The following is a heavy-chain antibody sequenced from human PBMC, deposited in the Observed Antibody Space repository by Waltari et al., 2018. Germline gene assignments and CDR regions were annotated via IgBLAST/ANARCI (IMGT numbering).Heavy chain of an antibody. Sequence: EVQLVESGGGIGQPGGSLRLPCVASGFSFNDYWMHWVRQDPEKGLVWVSHVNHDGTHTTYADSVKGRFTVSRDNAKNTVHLQMNSLRVDDTAVYFCARDTPGDGIDYWGQGTLVTVSS. CDR2: VNHDGTHT. V-gene: IGHV3-74*01. D-gene: IGHD7-27*01. CDR3: ARDTPGDGIDY. J-gene: IGHJ4*02. CDR1: GFSFNDYW.